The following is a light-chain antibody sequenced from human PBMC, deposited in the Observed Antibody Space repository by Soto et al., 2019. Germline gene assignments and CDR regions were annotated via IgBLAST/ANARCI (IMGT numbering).Light chain of an antibody. J-gene: IGLJ3*02. CDR3: CSSVGSPNWV. CDR2: EVN. Sequence: QSALTQPASVSGSPGQSITISYTGTSSDVGSCNCVSWYQQHPGKAPTLMIYEVNKRPSGVSNRFSGSKSGNTASLTISGLQAEDEADYYCCSSVGSPNWVFGRGTKLTVL. CDR1: SSDVGSCNC. V-gene: IGLV2-23*02.